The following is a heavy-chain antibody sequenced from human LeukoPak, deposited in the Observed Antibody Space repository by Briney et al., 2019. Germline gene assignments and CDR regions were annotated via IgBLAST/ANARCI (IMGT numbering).Heavy chain of an antibody. V-gene: IGHV4-59*01. CDR1: GGSISSYY. CDR3: ARVGYCSGGSCDFRWDY. Sequence: SETLSLTCTVSGGSISSYYWTWIRQPPGKGLEWIGYIYYSGSTNYNPSLQSRVTISVDTSKNQFSLKLSSVTAADTAVYYCARVGYCSGGSCDFRWDYWGQGTLVTVSS. D-gene: IGHD2-15*01. CDR2: IYYSGST. J-gene: IGHJ4*02.